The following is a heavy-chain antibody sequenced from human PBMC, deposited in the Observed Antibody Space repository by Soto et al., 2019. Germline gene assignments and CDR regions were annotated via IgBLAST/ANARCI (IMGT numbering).Heavy chain of an antibody. CDR2: IWYDGSNR. CDR1: GFTFSHYG. J-gene: IGHJ6*02. Sequence: QVQLVESGGGVVQPGRSLRLSCAASGFTFSHYGMHWVRQAPGKGLEWVAVIWYDGSNRYYADSVKGRFTISRDDSKNTLYLQTNSLRAEDTAVYYCARDLNHYASRSYPHGMDVWGQGTTVTVSS. CDR3: ARDLNHYASRSYPHGMDV. D-gene: IGHD3-10*01. V-gene: IGHV3-33*01.